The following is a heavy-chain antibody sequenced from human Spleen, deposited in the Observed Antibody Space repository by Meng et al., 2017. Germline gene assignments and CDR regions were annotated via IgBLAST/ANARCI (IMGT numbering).Heavy chain of an antibody. V-gene: IGHV3-23*01. CDR1: GFTFSSYA. CDR3: ARDEDISAAGKLFGDY. Sequence: GESLKISCAASGFTFSSYAMSWVRQTPGKGLEWVSAIKSSGDKTYFADSVKGRFTISRDNAKNSLYLQMNSLRAEDTALYYCARDEDISAAGKLFGDYWGQGTLVTVSS. J-gene: IGHJ4*02. D-gene: IGHD6-13*01. CDR2: IKSSGDKT.